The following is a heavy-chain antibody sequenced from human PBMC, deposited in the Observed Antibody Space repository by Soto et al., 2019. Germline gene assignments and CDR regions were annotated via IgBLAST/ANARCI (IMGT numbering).Heavy chain of an antibody. CDR2: IYWYDDK. V-gene: IGHV2-5*01. CDR3: APAYNNNWFHEGFDI. D-gene: IGHD6-13*01. Sequence: QITLKEFGPTLVNPTQTLTLTCTFSGFSLSTSGLGVGWIRQPPGKALEWLGIIYWYDDKPYSPSLRSRFTINNETPKNQVFLTMTNKDPVDTATYDCAPAYNNNWFHEGFDIWGQGTMVTVSS. J-gene: IGHJ3*02. CDR1: GFSLSTSGLG.